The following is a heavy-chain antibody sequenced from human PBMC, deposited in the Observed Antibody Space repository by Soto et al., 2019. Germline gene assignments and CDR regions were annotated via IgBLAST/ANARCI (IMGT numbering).Heavy chain of an antibody. J-gene: IGHJ4*02. V-gene: IGHV3-33*01. Sequence: QVQLVESGGGVVQPGRSLRLSCAASGFTFSSYGMHWVRQAPGKGLEWVAVIWYDGSNKYYADSVKGRFTISRDNSKNTLDLQMNSLRAEDTAVYYCARDLGDYSGGFVGFDYWGQGTLVTVSS. D-gene: IGHD1-26*01. CDR1: GFTFSSYG. CDR2: IWYDGSNK. CDR3: ARDLGDYSGGFVGFDY.